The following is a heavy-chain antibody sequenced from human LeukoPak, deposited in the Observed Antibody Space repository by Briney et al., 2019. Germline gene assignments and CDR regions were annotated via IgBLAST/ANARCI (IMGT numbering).Heavy chain of an antibody. J-gene: IGHJ4*02. CDR1: GYSFTSYW. CDR2: VYPGDSDP. CDR3: GRHMNNLQLWLDY. V-gene: IGHV5-51*01. D-gene: IGHD1/OR15-1a*01. Sequence: GESLKISRKASGYSFTSYWIVWVRQPPGKGLEWIGIVYPGDSDPRYNPSFQGQVSISADKSIATAYLHLSDLKASDTAIYYCGRHMNNLQLWLDYWGQGTVVTVSS.